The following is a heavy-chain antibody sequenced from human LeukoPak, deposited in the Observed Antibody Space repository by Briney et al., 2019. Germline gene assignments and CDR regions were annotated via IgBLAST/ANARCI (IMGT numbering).Heavy chain of an antibody. D-gene: IGHD3-22*01. V-gene: IGHV4-59*01. CDR2: ISYSGST. CDR3: AREPGFDSSGYLNWFDP. CDR1: GGSISSYY. J-gene: IGHJ5*02. Sequence: SEALSLTCTVSGGSISSYYWSWIRHPPGKGLEWIACISYSGSTKYNPSLKSRVTISVDPSKNQLSLKLSSVTAADTAVYYCAREPGFDSSGYLNWFDPWGQGTLVTVSS.